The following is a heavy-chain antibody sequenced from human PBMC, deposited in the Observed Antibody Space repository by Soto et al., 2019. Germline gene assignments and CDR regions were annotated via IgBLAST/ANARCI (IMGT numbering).Heavy chain of an antibody. CDR2: ISAYNGNT. Sequence: ASVKVSCKASGYTFTSYGISWVRQAPGQGLEWMGWISAYNGNTNYAQKLQGRVTMTTDTSTSTAYMELRSLRSDDTAGYYWASFRGDRGRYSYGPRLPPYYYMDVWGKGTTVTVSS. CDR1: GYTFTSYG. J-gene: IGHJ6*03. V-gene: IGHV1-18*01. CDR3: ASFRGDRGRYSYGPRLPPYYYMDV. D-gene: IGHD5-18*01.